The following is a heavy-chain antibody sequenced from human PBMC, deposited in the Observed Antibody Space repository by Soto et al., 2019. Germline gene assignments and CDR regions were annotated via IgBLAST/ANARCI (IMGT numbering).Heavy chain of an antibody. Sequence: SETLSLTCAVYGGSFSGYYWSWIRQPPGKGLEWIGEINHSGSTNYNPSLKSRVTISVDTSKNQFSLKLSSVTAADTAVYYCARGGGYSSSWYNYNWFDPWGQGTLVTVSS. V-gene: IGHV4-34*01. J-gene: IGHJ5*02. CDR1: GGSFSGYY. CDR3: ARGGGYSSSWYNYNWFDP. D-gene: IGHD6-13*01. CDR2: INHSGST.